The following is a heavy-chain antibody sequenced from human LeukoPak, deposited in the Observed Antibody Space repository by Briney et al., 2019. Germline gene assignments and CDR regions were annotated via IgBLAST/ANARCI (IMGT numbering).Heavy chain of an antibody. CDR3: ASRYSSSWGPRDAFDI. CDR1: GYSFTSYW. V-gene: IGHV5-51*01. J-gene: IGHJ3*02. D-gene: IGHD6-13*01. Sequence: GESLKTSCKGSGYSFTSYWIGWVRQMPGKGLEWMGIIYPGDSDTRYSPSFQGQVTISADKSISTAYLQWSSLKASDTAMYYCASRYSSSWGPRDAFDIWGQGTMVTVSP. CDR2: IYPGDSDT.